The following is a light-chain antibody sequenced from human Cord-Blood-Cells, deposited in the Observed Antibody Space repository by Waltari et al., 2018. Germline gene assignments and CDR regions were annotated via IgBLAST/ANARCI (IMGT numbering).Light chain of an antibody. CDR1: QSISSC. CDR3: QQYNSDSWT. CDR2: KAS. Sequence: DIQMTQSPSLLSASVGDRVTITCRASQSISSCLAWYQPKPGKAPKLLIYKASSLESGVPSRFSGSGSGTEFTLTISSRQPDDFATYYCQQYNSDSWTFGQGTKVEIK. V-gene: IGKV1-5*03. J-gene: IGKJ1*01.